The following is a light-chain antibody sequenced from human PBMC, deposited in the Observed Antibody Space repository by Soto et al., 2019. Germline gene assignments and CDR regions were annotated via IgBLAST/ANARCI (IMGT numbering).Light chain of an antibody. J-gene: IGKJ5*01. CDR1: QDVGKY. CDR3: QHYYTLPIT. Sequence: DIQMTQSPSSMSASVGDSVTITCQAGQDVGKYVNSYQQKAGKAPKLLIYDASNLETGVPSRFSGSGSGTHFTFTINSLQPEDFTTYYCQHYYTLPITFGQGTRVEI. CDR2: DAS. V-gene: IGKV1-33*01.